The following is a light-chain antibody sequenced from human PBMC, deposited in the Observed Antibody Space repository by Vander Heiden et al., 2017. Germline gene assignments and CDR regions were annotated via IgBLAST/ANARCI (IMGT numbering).Light chain of an antibody. CDR3: MQDLHTPT. CDR1: QSLLHINGYNY. J-gene: IGKJ2*01. V-gene: IGKV2-28*01. Sequence: IVMTQSPLSLSVTPGEPASISCSSSQSLLHINGYNYLDWYLQKPGQSLQLLIFQGSNRASGVPDRFSCSRSGTDFTLRISRVDVEDVVVYYCMQDLHTPTFGQGTRLEIK. CDR2: QGS.